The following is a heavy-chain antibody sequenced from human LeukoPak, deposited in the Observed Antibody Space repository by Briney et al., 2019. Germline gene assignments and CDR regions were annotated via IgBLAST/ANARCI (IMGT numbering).Heavy chain of an antibody. Sequence: GESLKISCKSSGYSFTTYWIGWVRQMPGKGLEWMGMIYPGDSDIRYSPSFEGQVTLSADKSISTAYLQWSSLKASGTAVYYCVRPSSGWYFDYWGQGTLVTVSS. CDR1: GYSFTTYW. CDR3: VRPSSGWYFDY. V-gene: IGHV5-51*01. J-gene: IGHJ4*02. CDR2: IYPGDSDI. D-gene: IGHD6-19*01.